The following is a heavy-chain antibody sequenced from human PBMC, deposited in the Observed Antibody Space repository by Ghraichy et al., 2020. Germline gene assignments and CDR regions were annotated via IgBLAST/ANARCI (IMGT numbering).Heavy chain of an antibody. CDR2: IKPDGLET. CDR1: GFNFTSSW. J-gene: IGHJ4*01. Sequence: GRSLRLSCAASGFNFTSSWMNWVRQAPGKGLEWVAGIKPDGLETYHVESLRGRFTISRDNAKNSLYLQMNSLRADDTAFYFCARDRAYKCFDYWGHGTLVTVSS. D-gene: IGHD5-24*01. CDR3: ARDRAYKCFDY. V-gene: IGHV3-7*03.